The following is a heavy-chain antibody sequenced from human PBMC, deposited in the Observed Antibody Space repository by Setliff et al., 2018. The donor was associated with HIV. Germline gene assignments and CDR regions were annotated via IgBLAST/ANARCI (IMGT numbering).Heavy chain of an antibody. Sequence: ASVKVSCKASGYTFSTNAIHWVRQAPGQRLEWMGYINAGDDNTRYSQKFQGRVTITRDTSANTAYMELSSLRSEDTSVYYCARGSCGGCYLSDYWGQGTLVTVSS. V-gene: IGHV1-3*01. CDR2: INAGDDNT. D-gene: IGHD2-15*01. CDR3: ARGSCGGCYLSDY. J-gene: IGHJ4*02. CDR1: GYTFSTNA.